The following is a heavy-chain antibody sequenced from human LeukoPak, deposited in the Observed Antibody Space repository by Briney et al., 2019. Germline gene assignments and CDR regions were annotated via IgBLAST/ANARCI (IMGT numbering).Heavy chain of an antibody. V-gene: IGHV4-39*07. CDR1: GVSITSSDYY. D-gene: IGHD1-7*01. CDR3: ARGRNWKYLSHFDY. Sequence: KPSETLSLTCTVSGVSITSSDYYWAWIRQPPGKGLEWIGSFFYSVNTYYNPSLKSRVTISVDTSNNQLSLKLSYVTAADTAMYYCARGRNWKYLSHFDYWGQGTLVTVSS. CDR2: FFYSVNT. J-gene: IGHJ4*02.